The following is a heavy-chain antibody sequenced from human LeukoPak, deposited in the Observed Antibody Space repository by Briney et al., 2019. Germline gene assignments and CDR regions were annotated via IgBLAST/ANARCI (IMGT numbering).Heavy chain of an antibody. CDR3: ARRSGIAVAGAFDY. Sequence: GGSLRLSCAASGFTFSSDAMSWVRQAPGKGLEWVSAISGSGDSTYYADSVKGRFTISRDNSKNTLYLQMNSLRAEDTAVYYCARRSGIAVAGAFDYWGQGTLVTVSS. CDR1: GFTFSSDA. CDR2: ISGSGDST. D-gene: IGHD6-19*01. J-gene: IGHJ4*02. V-gene: IGHV3-23*01.